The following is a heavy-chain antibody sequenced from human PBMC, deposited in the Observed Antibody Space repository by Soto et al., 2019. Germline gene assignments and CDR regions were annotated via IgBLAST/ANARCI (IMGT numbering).Heavy chain of an antibody. V-gene: IGHV4-59*01. D-gene: IGHD3-22*01. CDR2: IYYSGST. CDR1: GGSISSYY. J-gene: IGHJ4*02. CDR3: ASSGGYYLHFDY. Sequence: SETLSLTCTVSGGSISSYYWSWIRQPPGKGLEWIGYIYYSGSTNYNPSLKSRVTISVDTSKNQFSLKLSSVTAADTAVYYCASSGGYYLHFDYWGQGTLDTVSS.